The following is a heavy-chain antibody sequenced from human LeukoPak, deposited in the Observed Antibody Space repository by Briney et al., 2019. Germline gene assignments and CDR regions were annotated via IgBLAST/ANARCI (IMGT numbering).Heavy chain of an antibody. J-gene: IGHJ5*02. Sequence: GGSLRLSCAASGLHFSGTAMSWVRQAPGKGLEWVSAISHDGMNAYYADSVKGRFTVSRDNSKKTVSLEMSSLTAADTGVYYCAKDGAQYSSGPECDPRGQGALVTVSP. D-gene: IGHD6-19*01. CDR1: GLHFSGTA. V-gene: IGHV3-23*01. CDR3: AKDGAQYSSGPECDP. CDR2: ISHDGMNA.